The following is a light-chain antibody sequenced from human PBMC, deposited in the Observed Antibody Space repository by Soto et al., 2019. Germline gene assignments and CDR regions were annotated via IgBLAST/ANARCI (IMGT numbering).Light chain of an antibody. CDR2: GAS. J-gene: IGKJ1*01. CDR3: QQYNNWPTWK. Sequence: EIVLTQSPVTLSVSPGERATLSCRASQSVNSDLAWYHQKPGQAPRLLIYGASTRATGIPARFSGSGSGTEFTLTISSLQSEDFAVYYCQQYNNWPTWKFGQGTKVDIK. V-gene: IGKV3-15*01. CDR1: QSVNSD.